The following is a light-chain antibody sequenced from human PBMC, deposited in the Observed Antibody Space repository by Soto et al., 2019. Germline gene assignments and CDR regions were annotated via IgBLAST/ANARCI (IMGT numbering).Light chain of an antibody. Sequence: QSALTQPASVSGSPGQSITISCSGTSRDIGAYNLVSWYKQPPGKAPKLLIYEVRNRPSGISNRFSGSKSGTTASLTISSLLPEDEADYYCSAYTSRSTLVFGGGTKLTVL. V-gene: IGLV2-14*01. CDR2: EVR. CDR3: SAYTSRSTLV. J-gene: IGLJ2*01. CDR1: SRDIGAYNL.